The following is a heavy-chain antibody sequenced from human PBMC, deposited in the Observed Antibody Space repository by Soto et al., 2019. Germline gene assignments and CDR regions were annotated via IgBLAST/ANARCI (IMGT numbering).Heavy chain of an antibody. V-gene: IGHV1-2*02. CDR3: ARGRIQTPRQTTAYYFDY. J-gene: IGHJ4*01. Sequence: ASVKVSCKASGYTFTGYYLHWVRQAPGQGLEWMGWINPNNGVTHFAQNFQGRVTMTRDTAISTAYMDLSSLRSDDTAVYYCARGRIQTPRQTTAYYFDYWGQGTLVTVSS. CDR1: GYTFTGYY. CDR2: INPNNGVT. D-gene: IGHD1-1*01.